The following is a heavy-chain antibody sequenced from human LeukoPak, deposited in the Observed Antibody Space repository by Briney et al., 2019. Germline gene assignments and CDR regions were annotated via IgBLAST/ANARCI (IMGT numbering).Heavy chain of an antibody. V-gene: IGHV4-59*01. CDR2: IYYSGST. Sequence: SETLSLTCTVSGGSINGYYWSWIRQPPGKGLEWIGYIYYSGSTNYNPSLKSQLTMSVDTSKNQFSLKLSSVTAADTAVYYCARDRVNFDYWGQGTLVTVSS. CDR3: ARDRVNFDY. CDR1: GGSINGYY. J-gene: IGHJ4*02.